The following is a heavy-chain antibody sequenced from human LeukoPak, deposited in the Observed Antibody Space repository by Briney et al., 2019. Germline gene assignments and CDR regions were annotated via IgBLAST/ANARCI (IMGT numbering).Heavy chain of an antibody. J-gene: IGHJ4*02. D-gene: IGHD1-26*01. CDR3: ARDYEGATDFDY. Sequence: GGSLRLSCAASGFTFSSYGMHWVRQAPGKGLEWVAVIWYDGSNKYYADSVKGRFTISRDNSKNTLYLQMNSLRAEDTAVYYCARDYEGATDFDYWGQGPLVTVSS. V-gene: IGHV3-33*01. CDR2: IWYDGSNK. CDR1: GFTFSSYG.